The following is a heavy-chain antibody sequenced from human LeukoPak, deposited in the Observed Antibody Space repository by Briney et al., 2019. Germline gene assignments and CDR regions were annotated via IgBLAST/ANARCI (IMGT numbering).Heavy chain of an antibody. J-gene: IGHJ4*02. CDR2: MNHEGSET. CDR1: GFDFSGYL. V-gene: IGHV3-7*01. D-gene: IGHD5-12*01. Sequence: GGSLRLSCAVSGFDFSGYLMTWVRQAPGKGLEWVATMNHEGSETYYLHSVKGRFTISRDNAENSLYLLMNGLRPEDMALYYCVRGGRATFDAWGQGTLVTVSS. CDR3: VRGGRATFDA.